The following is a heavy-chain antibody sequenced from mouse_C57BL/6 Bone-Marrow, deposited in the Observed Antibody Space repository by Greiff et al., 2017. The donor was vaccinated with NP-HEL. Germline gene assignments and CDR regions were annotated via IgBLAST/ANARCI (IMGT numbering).Heavy chain of an antibody. J-gene: IGHJ4*01. CDR1: GFTFTDYY. CDR2: ISNKADGYTT. CDR3: ARSIYDDYANDPFYAMDY. Sequence: EVQGVESGGGLVQPGGSLSLSCAASGFTFTDYYMSWVRQPPGKALEWLVFISNKADGYTTEYSASVKGRFTISRDNSKSILYLQMNGRRAEDRATYYCARSIYDDYANDPFYAMDYWGQGTSVTVSS. D-gene: IGHD2-4*01. V-gene: IGHV7-3*01.